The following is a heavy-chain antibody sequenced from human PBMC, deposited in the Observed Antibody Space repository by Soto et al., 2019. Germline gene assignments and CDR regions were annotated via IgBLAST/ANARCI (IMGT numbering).Heavy chain of an antibody. CDR1: GYTFTNYW. Sequence: GESLQISCKGLGYTFTNYWIGWVRQMPGKGLEWMGLIYPSDLDTRYSPSFQGQVTISADKSVSTAYLQWNSLKASATDMYYCATPGPGVAASFWGRGTPVTVS. D-gene: IGHD6-19*01. J-gene: IGHJ4*02. V-gene: IGHV5-51*01. CDR3: ATPGPGVAASF. CDR2: IYPSDLDT.